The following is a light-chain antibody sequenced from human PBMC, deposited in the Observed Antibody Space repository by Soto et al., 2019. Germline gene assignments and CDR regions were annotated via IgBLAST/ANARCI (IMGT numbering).Light chain of an antibody. CDR2: AVT. Sequence: QSALTQPASVSGSPGQSITISCTGTSSDIGCYNSVSWHQQYPGQAPKLMIYAVTQRASGVPDRFSASKSGNTASLTISGLQAGDEADYYCSSYRSSPTYVFGTGTKLTVL. CDR1: SSDIGCYNS. V-gene: IGLV2-14*01. J-gene: IGLJ1*01. CDR3: SSYRSSPTYV.